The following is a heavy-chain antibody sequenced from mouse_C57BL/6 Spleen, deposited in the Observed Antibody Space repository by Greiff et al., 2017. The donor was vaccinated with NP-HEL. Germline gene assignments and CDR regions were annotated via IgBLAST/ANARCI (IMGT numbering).Heavy chain of an antibody. CDR1: GYTFTSYT. D-gene: IGHD2-4*01. CDR2: INPSSGYT. CDR3: ARNYDAYYAMDY. Sequence: VQLQQSGAELARPGASVKMSCKASGYTFTSYTMHWVKQRPGQGLEWIGYINPSSGYTKYNQKFKDKATLTAAKSSSTAYMQLSSLTSEDSAVYYCARNYDAYYAMDYWGQGTSVTVSS. V-gene: IGHV1-4*01. J-gene: IGHJ4*01.